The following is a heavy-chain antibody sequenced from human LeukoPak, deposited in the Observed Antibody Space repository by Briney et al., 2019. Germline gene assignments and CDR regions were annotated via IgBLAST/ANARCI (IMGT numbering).Heavy chain of an antibody. V-gene: IGHV3-23*01. D-gene: IGHD6-19*01. CDR3: AKRMSRGAVAALFDY. J-gene: IGHJ4*02. CDR2: ISGSGGST. CDR1: GFTFSSYW. Sequence: PGGSLRLSCAASGFTFSSYWMSWVRQAPGKGLEWVSAISGSGGSTYYADSVKGRFTISRDNSKNTLYLQMNSLRAEDTAVYYCAKRMSRGAVAALFDYWGQGTLVTVSS.